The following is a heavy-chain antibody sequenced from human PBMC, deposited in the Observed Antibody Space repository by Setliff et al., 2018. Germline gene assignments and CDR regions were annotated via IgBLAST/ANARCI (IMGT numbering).Heavy chain of an antibody. Sequence: PSETLSLTCTVSGGSISSSSYYWGWIRQPPGKGLEWIGSIYYSGSTYYNPSLKSRLTIYVDTSKRQFSLSLSSVTAADTAVYYCARMATGDSGEHWHFGLLGRGTLVTVSS. V-gene: IGHV4-39*01. J-gene: IGHJ2*01. D-gene: IGHD4-17*01. CDR3: ARMATGDSGEHWHFGL. CDR1: GGSISSSSYY. CDR2: IYYSGST.